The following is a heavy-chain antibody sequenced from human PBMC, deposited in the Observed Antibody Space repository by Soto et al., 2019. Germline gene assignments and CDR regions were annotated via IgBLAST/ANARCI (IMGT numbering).Heavy chain of an antibody. V-gene: IGHV4-59*01. CDR3: ARGLYVFWSGYYNGYFDY. CDR2: IYYSGST. Sequence: PSETLSLPCTASGGSIRSYYWSWIRQPPGKGLEWIGYIYYSGSTNYNPSLKSRVTISVDTSKNQFSLKLSSVTAADTAVYYCARGLYVFWSGYYNGYFDYAGKETLVTDSS. CDR1: GGSIRSYY. J-gene: IGHJ4*02. D-gene: IGHD3-3*01.